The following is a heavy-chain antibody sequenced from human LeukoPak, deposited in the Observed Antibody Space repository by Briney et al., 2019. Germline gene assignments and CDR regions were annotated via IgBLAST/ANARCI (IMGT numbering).Heavy chain of an antibody. Sequence: ASVKVSCKASGYTFTSHGISWVRQAPGQGPEWMGWISTYNGNTNYAQKFQGRVTITADESTSTAYMELSSLRSEDTAVYYCARDPLYDILTGYYKELKSNAFDIWGQGTMVTVSS. J-gene: IGHJ3*02. CDR2: ISTYNGNT. CDR1: GYTFTSHG. V-gene: IGHV1-18*01. CDR3: ARDPLYDILTGYYKELKSNAFDI. D-gene: IGHD3-9*01.